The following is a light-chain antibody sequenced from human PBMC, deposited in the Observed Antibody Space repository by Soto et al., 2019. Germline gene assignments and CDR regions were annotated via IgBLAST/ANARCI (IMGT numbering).Light chain of an antibody. J-gene: IGKJ4*01. V-gene: IGKV3-15*01. CDR2: GAS. CDR1: QSVSSN. Sequence: EIVMTQSPATLSVSPGERVTFSCRASQSVSSNLAWYQHKPGQAPRLLMSGASSGATGIPARFSGSGSGTEFTLTSNGLQSEDFAIYYCQQRSAFGVGTKVEIK. CDR3: QQRSA.